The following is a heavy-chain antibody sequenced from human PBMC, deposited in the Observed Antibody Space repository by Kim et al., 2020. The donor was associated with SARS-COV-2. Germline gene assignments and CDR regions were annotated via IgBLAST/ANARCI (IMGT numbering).Heavy chain of an antibody. CDR1: VFTFSSYS. V-gene: IGHV3-48*02. CDR3: ARISSSWSNYYYYYGMDV. D-gene: IGHD6-13*01. Sequence: LSLTCAASVFTFSSYSMNWVRQAPGKGLEWVSYISSSSSTIYYADSVKGRFTISRDNAKNSLYLQMNSLRDEDTAVYYCARISSSWSNYYYYYGMDVWGQGTTVTVSS. CDR2: ISSSSSTI. J-gene: IGHJ6*02.